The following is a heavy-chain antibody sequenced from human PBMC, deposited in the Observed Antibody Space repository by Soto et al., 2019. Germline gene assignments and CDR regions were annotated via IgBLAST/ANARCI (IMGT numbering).Heavy chain of an antibody. CDR2: IYYSGST. Sequence: SETLSLTCTVSGGSISSGGYYWSWIRQHPGKGLEWIGYIYYSGSTYYNPSLKSRVTISVDTSKNQFSLKLSSVTAADTAVYYCGRPLFFCSRTSGYKYSYSGRDVGGKGTTVTVSS. J-gene: IGHJ6*04. CDR1: GGSISSGGYY. D-gene: IGHD2-2*02. CDR3: GRPLFFCSRTSGYKYSYSGRDV. V-gene: IGHV4-31*03.